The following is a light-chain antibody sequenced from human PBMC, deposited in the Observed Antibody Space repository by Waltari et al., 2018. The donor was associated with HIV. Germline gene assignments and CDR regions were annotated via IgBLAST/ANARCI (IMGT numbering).Light chain of an antibody. J-gene: IGLJ1*01. CDR1: DSNIGSNT. Sequence: QSALTQPPSASGTPGPRVVISCSGRDSNIGSNTIQWFQQLPGSAPKGLVYSDDHRPSGVPDRFSGAKSGTSASLAISGVQSEDEADYYCAAWDDSLNAYVFGSGAKVTVL. V-gene: IGLV1-44*01. CDR2: SDD. CDR3: AAWDDSLNAYV.